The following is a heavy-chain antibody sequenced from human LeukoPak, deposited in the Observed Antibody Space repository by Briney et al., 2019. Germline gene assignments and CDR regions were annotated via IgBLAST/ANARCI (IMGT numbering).Heavy chain of an antibody. CDR2: ISGSGGST. D-gene: IGHD2-15*01. Sequence: GGSLRLSCAASGFTFSSYAMTWVRRAPGKGLEWVSTISGSGGSTYYADSVKGRFTISRDNSKNTLYLQMNSLRAEDTAVYCCAKDEYCSGGSCYSLPNNWFDPWGQGTLVTVSS. CDR3: AKDEYCSGGSCYSLPNNWFDP. V-gene: IGHV3-23*01. CDR1: GFTFSSYA. J-gene: IGHJ5*02.